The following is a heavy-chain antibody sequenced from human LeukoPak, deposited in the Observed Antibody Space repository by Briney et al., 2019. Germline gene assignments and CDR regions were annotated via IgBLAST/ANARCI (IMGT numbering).Heavy chain of an antibody. D-gene: IGHD2-2*02. CDR1: GGSISSYY. CDR3: ARQSPYQLLYGPFDY. J-gene: IGHJ4*02. Sequence: SETLSLTCTVSGGSISSYYWSWIRQPPGKGLEWIGYIYYSGSTNYNPSLKSRVTVSVDTSKNQFSLKLSSVTAADTAVYYCARQSPYQLLYGPFDYWGQGTLVTVPS. CDR2: IYYSGST. V-gene: IGHV4-59*08.